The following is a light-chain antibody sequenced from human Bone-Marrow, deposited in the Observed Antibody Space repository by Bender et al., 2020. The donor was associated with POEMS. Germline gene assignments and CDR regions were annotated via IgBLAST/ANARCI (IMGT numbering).Light chain of an antibody. CDR2: MNN. CDR1: SSNIGRNY. Sequence: QSVLTQPPSASGTPGQGVSISCSGTSSNIGRNYIYWYQQLPGTAPKLLIYMNNQRPSGVPDRFSGSKSGTSASLAISGLQSEDEADYFCAAWDDSLTGVVFGGGTKLTVL. V-gene: IGLV1-47*01. J-gene: IGLJ2*01. CDR3: AAWDDSLTGVV.